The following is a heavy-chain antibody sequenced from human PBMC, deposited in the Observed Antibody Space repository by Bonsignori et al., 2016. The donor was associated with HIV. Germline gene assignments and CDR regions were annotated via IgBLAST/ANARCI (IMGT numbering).Heavy chain of an antibody. V-gene: IGHV4-34*01. CDR3: ARGVPPVVVPAATPYYYYYMDV. D-gene: IGHD2-2*01. J-gene: IGHJ6*03. Sequence: WIRQPPGKGLEWIGEINHSGSTNYNPSLKSRVTISVDTSKNQFSLKLSSVTAADTAVYYCARGVPPVVVPAATPYYYYYMDVWGKGTTVTVSS. CDR2: INHSGST.